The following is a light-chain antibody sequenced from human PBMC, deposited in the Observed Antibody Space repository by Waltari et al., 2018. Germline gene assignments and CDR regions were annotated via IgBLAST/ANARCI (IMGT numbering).Light chain of an antibody. CDR3: QQYNVWPPWT. V-gene: IGKV3-15*01. CDR1: QGIHSD. Sequence: EVVMTQSPATLSVSPGERATLSCRASQGIHSDLAWYQQNPGQPPRLLIYSASTRATGVPARFTGSGSGTEFTLTVSSLQPEDSAVYYCQQYNVWPPWTFGQGTKVEIK. CDR2: SAS. J-gene: IGKJ1*01.